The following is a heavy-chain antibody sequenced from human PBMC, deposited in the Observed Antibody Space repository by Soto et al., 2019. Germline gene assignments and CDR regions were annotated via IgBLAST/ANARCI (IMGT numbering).Heavy chain of an antibody. D-gene: IGHD2-2*01. CDR1: GGSISTFY. CDR3: ARQTIVVPAAPFDY. Sequence: SETLSLTCTVSGGSISTFYGSWIRQPPGKGLEWIGHIYDRGSTKYNPSLKSRVTISVDTSKNQFSLKLSSVTAADTAVYYCARQTIVVPAAPFDYWGQGTLVTVSS. J-gene: IGHJ4*02. V-gene: IGHV4-59*08. CDR2: IYDRGST.